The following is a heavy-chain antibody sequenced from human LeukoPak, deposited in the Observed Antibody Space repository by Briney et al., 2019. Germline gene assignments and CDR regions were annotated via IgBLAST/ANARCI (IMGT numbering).Heavy chain of an antibody. CDR2: IIPIFGTA. J-gene: IGHJ4*02. D-gene: IGHD5-18*01. V-gene: IGHV1-69*13. Sequence: SVKVSCKASGYTFTGYYMHWVRQAPGQGLEWVGGIIPIFGTANYAQKFQGRVTITADESTSTAYMELSSLRSEDTAVYYCARDSHRIYSYGLFDYWGQGTLVTVSS. CDR1: GYTFTGYY. CDR3: ARDSHRIYSYGLFDY.